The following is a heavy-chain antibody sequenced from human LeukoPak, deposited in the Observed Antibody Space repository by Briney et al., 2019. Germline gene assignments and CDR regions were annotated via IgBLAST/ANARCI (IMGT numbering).Heavy chain of an antibody. V-gene: IGHV1-2*02. CDR2: INPNSGGT. CDR1: GYTFTGYY. D-gene: IGHD3-22*01. J-gene: IGHJ4*02. CDR3: ARDRYYDSSGYYLFDY. Sequence: ASVKVSCKASGYTFTGYYMHWVRQAPGQGLEWMGWINPNSGGTNYAQKIQGRVTMTRDTSISTAYMELSRLRSDDTGVYYCARDRYYDSSGYYLFDYWGQGTLVTVSS.